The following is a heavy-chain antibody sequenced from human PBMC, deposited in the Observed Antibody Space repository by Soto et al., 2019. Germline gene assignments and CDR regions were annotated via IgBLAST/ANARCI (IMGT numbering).Heavy chain of an antibody. CDR3: AREGGYNSFDY. V-gene: IGHV1-69*08. CDR1: GGTFSSYT. D-gene: IGHD5-12*01. CDR2: IIPILGIA. Sequence: QVQLVQSGAEVKKPGSSVKVSCKASGGTFSSYTISWVRQAPGQGLEWMGRIIPILGIANYAQKFQGRVTXTEXKSTSTAYMELSSLRSEDTAVYYCAREGGYNSFDYWGQGTLVTVSS. J-gene: IGHJ4*02.